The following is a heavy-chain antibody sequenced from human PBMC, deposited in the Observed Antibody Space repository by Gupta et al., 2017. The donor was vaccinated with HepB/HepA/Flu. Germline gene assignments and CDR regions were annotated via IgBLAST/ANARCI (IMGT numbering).Heavy chain of an antibody. CDR2: IYYSGST. CDR3: AICDYGDYPPEY. D-gene: IGHD4-17*01. CDR1: GGPISSSSYY. V-gene: IGHV4-39*01. Sequence: QLQLQESGPGLVQPSETLSLTCTVSGGPISSSSYYWGWLRQPPGKGLEWIGSIYYSGSTYYNPSLKSRVTISVDTSKNQFSLKLSSVTAADTAVYYCAICDYGDYPPEYWGQGTLVTVSS. J-gene: IGHJ4*02.